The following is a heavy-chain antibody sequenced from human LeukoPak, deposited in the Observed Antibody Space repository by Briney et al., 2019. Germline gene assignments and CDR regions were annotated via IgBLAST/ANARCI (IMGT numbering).Heavy chain of an antibody. V-gene: IGHV3-30*02. CDR3: AKGSVGAEHGYFDY. J-gene: IGHJ4*02. D-gene: IGHD1-26*01. Sequence: PGGSLRLSCAASGFTFSNYGMHWVRQAPGKGLEWVAFIRYDGSNKYYADSVKSQFTISRDNSKNTLYLQMNSLRAEDTAVYYCAKGSVGAEHGYFDYWGQGTLVTVSS. CDR1: GFTFSNYG. CDR2: IRYDGSNK.